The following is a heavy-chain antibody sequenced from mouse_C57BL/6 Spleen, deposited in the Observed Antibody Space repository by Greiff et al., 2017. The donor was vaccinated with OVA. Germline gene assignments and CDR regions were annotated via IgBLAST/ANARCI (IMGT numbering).Heavy chain of an antibody. J-gene: IGHJ3*01. Sequence: EVQLVESGGDLVKPGGSLKLSCAASGFTFSSYGMSWVRQTPDKRLEWVATISSGGSYTYYPDSVKGRFTISRDNAKNTLYLQMSSLKSEDTAMYYCARELEFAYWGQGTLVTVSA. V-gene: IGHV5-6*01. D-gene: IGHD2-12*01. CDR1: GFTFSSYG. CDR3: ARELEFAY. CDR2: ISSGGSYT.